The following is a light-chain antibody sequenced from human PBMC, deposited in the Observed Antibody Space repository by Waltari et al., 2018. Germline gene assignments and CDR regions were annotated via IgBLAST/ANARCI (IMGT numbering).Light chain of an antibody. J-gene: IGLJ3*02. CDR1: SSNIGSNT. V-gene: IGLV1-44*01. Sequence: QSVLTQPPSASGTPGQRVTISCSGSSSNIGSNTVNWYQQLPGTAPKLLIYSNNQRPSGVPDRFSDSKSGTSASLAISGLQSEDEADYYCAAWDDSLNARVFGGGTKLTVL. CDR3: AAWDDSLNARV. CDR2: SNN.